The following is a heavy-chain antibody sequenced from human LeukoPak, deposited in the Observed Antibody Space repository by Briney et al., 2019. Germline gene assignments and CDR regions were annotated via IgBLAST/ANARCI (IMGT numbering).Heavy chain of an antibody. CDR1: GFTFSSHA. Sequence: GGSLRLSCAASGFTFSSHAMSWVRQAPGKGLEWVSAISGSGASTYYADPVKGRFTISRDNSKNTLYLQMNSLRAEDTAVYYCAKGGDDFWSGYPPYFQHWGQGTLVTVSS. D-gene: IGHD3-3*01. J-gene: IGHJ1*01. V-gene: IGHV3-23*01. CDR3: AKGGDDFWSGYPPYFQH. CDR2: ISGSGAST.